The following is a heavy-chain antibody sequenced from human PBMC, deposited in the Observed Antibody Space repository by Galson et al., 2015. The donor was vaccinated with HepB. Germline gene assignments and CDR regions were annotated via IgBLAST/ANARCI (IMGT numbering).Heavy chain of an antibody. V-gene: IGHV3-15*01. CDR1: GFTFRNAW. CDR2: IKSKGDGGAI. J-gene: IGHJ4*02. Sequence: SLRLSCAASGFTFRNAWMSWVRQAPGKGLEWLGHIKSKGDGGAIAHASPAKGRLSISRDYSKNTLYLQMNSLKTEDTAVYYCTTSNPILLLFDYWGQGTLVTVSS. CDR3: TTSNPILLLFDY. D-gene: IGHD2-21*01.